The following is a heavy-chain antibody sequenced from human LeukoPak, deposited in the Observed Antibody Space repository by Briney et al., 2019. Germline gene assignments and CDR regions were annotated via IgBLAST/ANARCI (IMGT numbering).Heavy chain of an antibody. CDR1: GFTFSSYG. CDR2: ISYDGTNK. D-gene: IGHD3-22*01. Sequence: GGSLRLSCAASGFTFSSYGMHWVRQAPGKGLEWVAVISYDGTNKYYADSVKGRFTISRDNSKNTLYPQMNSLRAEDTAVYYCAGRYDSSGYPLHWGQGTLVTVSS. CDR3: AGRYDSSGYPLH. V-gene: IGHV3-30*03. J-gene: IGHJ4*02.